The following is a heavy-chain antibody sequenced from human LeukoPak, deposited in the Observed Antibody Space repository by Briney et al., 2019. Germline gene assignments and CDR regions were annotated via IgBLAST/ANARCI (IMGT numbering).Heavy chain of an antibody. V-gene: IGHV5-51*01. CDR3: ARAAADHSSWNWFDP. CDR2: IYPGDSDT. CDR1: GYSFTSYW. Sequence: GESLKISCKGFGYSFTSYWIGWVRQLPGQGLEWMGIIYPGDSDTRYSPSFQGQVTISADKSISTAYLQWSSLKASDTAMYYCARAAADHSSWNWFDPWGQGTLVTVSS. D-gene: IGHD6-13*01. J-gene: IGHJ5*02.